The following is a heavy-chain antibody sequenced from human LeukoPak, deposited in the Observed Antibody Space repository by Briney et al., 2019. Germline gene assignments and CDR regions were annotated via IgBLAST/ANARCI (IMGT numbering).Heavy chain of an antibody. V-gene: IGHV1-8*03. CDR3: ARGICGSTNCRVFDY. J-gene: IGHJ4*01. CDR2: INPSSGNT. D-gene: IGHD2-2*01. CDR1: GYTFSNHD. Sequence: ASVKVSCKASGYTFSNHDMNWVRQATGQGLEWMGWINPSSGNTGYAQKFQGRVTITRDTSISTAYMELSNLRSEDTAVYYCARGICGSTNCRVFDYWGQEPWSPSPQ.